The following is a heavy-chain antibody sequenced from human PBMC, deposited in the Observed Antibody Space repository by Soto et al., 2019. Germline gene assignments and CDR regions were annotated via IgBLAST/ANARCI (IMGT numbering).Heavy chain of an antibody. CDR3: ARGEMATRNFDY. CDR2: IYYSGST. J-gene: IGHJ4*02. V-gene: IGHV4-30-4*01. Sequence: QVQLQESGPGLVKPSQTLSLTCTVSGGSISSGDYYWSWLRQPPGKGLEWIGYIYYSGSTYYKPSLKSRVTISVDTSKNQFSLKLSSVTAADTAVYYCARGEMATRNFDYWGQGTLVTVSS. CDR1: GGSISSGDYY. D-gene: IGHD1-26*01.